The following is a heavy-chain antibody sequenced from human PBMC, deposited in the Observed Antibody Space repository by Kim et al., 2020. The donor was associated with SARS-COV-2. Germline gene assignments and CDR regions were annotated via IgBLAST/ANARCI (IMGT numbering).Heavy chain of an antibody. D-gene: IGHD6-13*01. CDR3: AAGYSSSVGDC. Sequence: SPHYNPPLKSRVTISVDTSKNQFSLKRTSVTAADTAVYYCAAGYSSSVGDCWGQGTLVTVSS. V-gene: IGHV4-39*01. J-gene: IGHJ4*02. CDR2: SP.